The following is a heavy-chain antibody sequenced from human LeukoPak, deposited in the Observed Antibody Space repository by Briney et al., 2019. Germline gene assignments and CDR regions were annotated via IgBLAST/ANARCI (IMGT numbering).Heavy chain of an antibody. CDR2: ISAYNGNT. J-gene: IGHJ4*02. D-gene: IGHD3-22*01. CDR3: AREFAYYHDSSGYYYEDY. CDR1: GYTFTSYG. Sequence: EASVKVPCKASGYTFTSYGISWVRQALGQGLEWMGWISAYNGNTNYAQKLQGRVTMTTDTSTSTAYMELRSLRSNDTAVYYCAREFAYYHDSSGYYYEDYRGQGTLVTVSS. V-gene: IGHV1-18*01.